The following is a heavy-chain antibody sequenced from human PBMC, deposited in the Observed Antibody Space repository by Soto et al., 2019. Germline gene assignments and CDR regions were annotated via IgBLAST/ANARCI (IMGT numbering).Heavy chain of an antibody. V-gene: IGHV1-69*18. J-gene: IGHJ6*02. CDR3: ARGGHDYGDYGMDV. CDR2: IIPIFATG. Sequence: QVQLVQSGTEVKKPGSSVKVSCKASGGTLTSYVINWVRQAPGQGLEWMGRIIPIFATGDYAQKFQGRVTISADDSASTVYMELSSLRSEDTAVYYCARGGHDYGDYGMDVWGQGTTVAV. CDR1: GGTLTSYV. D-gene: IGHD4-17*01.